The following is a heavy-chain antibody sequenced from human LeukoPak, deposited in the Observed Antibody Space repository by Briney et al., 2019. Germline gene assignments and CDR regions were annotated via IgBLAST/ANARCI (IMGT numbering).Heavy chain of an antibody. Sequence: GQSLRISCKGSGYSFTSFWISWVGQMPGKGLEWMGRIDPSDSYANSSPSFQGHVTISADKSNSTAYLQWSSLKAADTAMYYCARLGAPYYYYGMDVWGKGTTVTVSS. V-gene: IGHV5-10-1*01. CDR3: ARLGAPYYYYGMDV. CDR2: IDPSDSYA. J-gene: IGHJ6*04. CDR1: GYSFTSFW.